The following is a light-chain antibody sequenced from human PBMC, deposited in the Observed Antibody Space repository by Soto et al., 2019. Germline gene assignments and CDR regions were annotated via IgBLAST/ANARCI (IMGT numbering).Light chain of an antibody. J-gene: IGLJ3*02. V-gene: IGLV1-51*01. Sequence: QSALTQPPSVSAAPGEKVTISCSGRTSNIGNNFVSWYQQLPGTAPQLLIHDNNKRPSGIPDRFSGSKSGSSATLGITGLQTGDEAHYYCGTWDYSLTAVVFGGGTKVTVL. CDR1: TSNIGNNF. CDR2: DNN. CDR3: GTWDYSLTAVV.